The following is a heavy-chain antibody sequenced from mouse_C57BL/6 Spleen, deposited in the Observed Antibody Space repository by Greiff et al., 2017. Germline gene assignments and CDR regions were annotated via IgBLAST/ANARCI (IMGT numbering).Heavy chain of an antibody. V-gene: IGHV1-52*01. CDR1: GYTFTSYW. CDR2: IDPSDSET. CDR3: ARKDYDSYAMDY. J-gene: IGHJ4*01. Sequence: QVQLQQPGAELVRPGSSVKLSCKASGYTFTSYWMHWVKQRPIQGLEWIGNIDPSDSETPYNQKFKDKATLTVDKSSSTAYMQLSSLTSEDSAVYYCARKDYDSYAMDYWGQGTSVTVSS. D-gene: IGHD2-4*01.